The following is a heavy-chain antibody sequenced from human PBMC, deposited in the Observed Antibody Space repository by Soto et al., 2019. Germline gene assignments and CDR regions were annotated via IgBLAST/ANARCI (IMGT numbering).Heavy chain of an antibody. V-gene: IGHV4-31*03. CDR1: GGSISSGGYY. J-gene: IGHJ4*02. CDR2: IYYSGST. D-gene: IGHD4-17*01. CDR3: AREDDYGDFAFDY. Sequence: SETLSLTCTVSGGSISSGGYYWSWIRQHPGKGLEWIGYIYYSGSTYYNPSLKSRVTISVDTSKNQFSLKLSSVTAADTAVYYCAREDDYGDFAFDYWGQGTLVTVSS.